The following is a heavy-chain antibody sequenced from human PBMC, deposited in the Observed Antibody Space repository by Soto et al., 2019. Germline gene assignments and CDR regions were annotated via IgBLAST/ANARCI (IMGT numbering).Heavy chain of an antibody. V-gene: IGHV3-48*03. CDR3: ARVVYSSFGTNWFDP. D-gene: IGHD6-6*01. CDR2: ISSSGSTI. J-gene: IGHJ5*02. Sequence: GGSLRLSCEVSGFTFSSYEMNWVRQAPGKGLEWVSYISSSGSTIYYADSVKGRFTISRDNAKNSLYLQMNSLRAEDTAVYYCARVVYSSFGTNWFDPWRQGTLVTVSS. CDR1: GFTFSSYE.